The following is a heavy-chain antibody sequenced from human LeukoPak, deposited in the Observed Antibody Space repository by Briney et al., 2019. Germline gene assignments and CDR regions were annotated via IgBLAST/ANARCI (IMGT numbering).Heavy chain of an antibody. V-gene: IGHV3-66*01. CDR2: IYSGGST. D-gene: IGHD3-10*01. CDR3: TKGLWAGVSAARD. CDR1: GFTVSSNF. Sequence: GGSLRLSCAASGFTVSSNFMIWVRQAPGKGLEWVSVIYSGGSTYYADSVKGRFTISRDNSKNTLYLQMNSLRAEDTAVYYCTKGLWAGVSAARDWGQGTLVTVSS. J-gene: IGHJ4*02.